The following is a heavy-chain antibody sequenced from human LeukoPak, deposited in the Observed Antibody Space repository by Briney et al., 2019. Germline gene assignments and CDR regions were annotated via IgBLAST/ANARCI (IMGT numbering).Heavy chain of an antibody. CDR2: ITSSSSYK. D-gene: IGHD1-26*01. V-gene: IGHV3-21*01. Sequence: GGSLRLSCAAPGFTFSNYNMNWVRQAPGKGLEWISSITSSSSYKFYADSVKGRFTISRDNAKNSLYLQMNSLRAEDTAVYYCARDPYSGAYYEGYYYYYMDVWGKGTTVTVSS. CDR3: ARDPYSGAYYEGYYYYYMDV. J-gene: IGHJ6*03. CDR1: GFTFSNYN.